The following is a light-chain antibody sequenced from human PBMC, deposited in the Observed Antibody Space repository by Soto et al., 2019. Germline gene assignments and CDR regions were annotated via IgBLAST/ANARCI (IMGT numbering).Light chain of an antibody. J-gene: IGLJ2*01. Sequence: QSAPTQPASVSGSPGQSITISCTGTSSDVGGYNYVSWYQQHPGKAPKLMIYDVSNRPSGVSNRFSGSKSANTASLTISGLQAEDEADYYCSSYTSSRTHVVFGGGTKLTVL. CDR1: SSDVGGYNY. CDR3: SSYTSSRTHVV. V-gene: IGLV2-14*03. CDR2: DVS.